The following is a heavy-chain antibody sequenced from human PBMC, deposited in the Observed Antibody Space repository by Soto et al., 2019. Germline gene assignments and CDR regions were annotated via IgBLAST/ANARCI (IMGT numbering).Heavy chain of an antibody. D-gene: IGHD3-16*01. Sequence: QVQLVESGGGVVQPGRSLRLSCAASGFTFSSYGMHWVRQAPGKGLEWVAVISYDGSNKYYADSVKGRFTISRDNSMNTLYLQMNSLRAEDTAVYYCAKVGDGDPWGQGTLVTVSS. V-gene: IGHV3-30*18. CDR2: ISYDGSNK. J-gene: IGHJ5*02. CDR1: GFTFSSYG. CDR3: AKVGDGDP.